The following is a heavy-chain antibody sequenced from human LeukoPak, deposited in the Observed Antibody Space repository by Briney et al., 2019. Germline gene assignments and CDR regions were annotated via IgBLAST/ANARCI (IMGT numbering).Heavy chain of an antibody. CDR2: ISGSGGST. CDR3: AKEGAIAGTSPVDY. V-gene: IGHV3-23*01. D-gene: IGHD6-13*01. CDR1: GFTFSSYA. Sequence: PGGSLRLSCAASGFTFSSYAMSWVRQAPGKGLEWVSGISGSGGSTYYADSVKGRFTISRDNSKNTLYVQMNSLRAEDTAVCYCAKEGAIAGTSPVDYWGQGTLVTVSS. J-gene: IGHJ4*02.